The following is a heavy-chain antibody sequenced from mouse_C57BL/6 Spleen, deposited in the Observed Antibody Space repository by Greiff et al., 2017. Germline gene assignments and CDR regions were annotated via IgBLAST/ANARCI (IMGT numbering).Heavy chain of an antibody. CDR3: ERVDYDDGFDY. D-gene: IGHD2-4*01. V-gene: IGHV1-66*01. Sequence: VQLQQSGPELVKPGASVKISCKASGYSFTSYYIHWVKQRPGQGLEWIGWIYPGSGNTKYNEKFKGKATLTADTSSSTAYMQLSSLTSADPAVFYGERVDYDDGFDYWGKGTTLTVSS. CDR1: GYSFTSYY. J-gene: IGHJ2*01. CDR2: IYPGSGNT.